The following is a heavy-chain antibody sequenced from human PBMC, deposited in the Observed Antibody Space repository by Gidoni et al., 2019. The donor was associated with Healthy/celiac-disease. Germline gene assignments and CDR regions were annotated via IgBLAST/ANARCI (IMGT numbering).Heavy chain of an antibody. CDR2: IRSKAYGGTT. CDR1: GFTFCVSS. CDR3: TRDRWQQLVERYFDY. Sequence: EVLLVASGGGLVQPGRSLSLSFSASGFTFCVSSMCWFRQAPGKGLEWVGFIRSKAYGGTTEYAASVKGRFTISRDDSKSIAYLQMNSLKTEDTAVYYCTRDRWQQLVERYFDYWGQGTLVTVSS. D-gene: IGHD6-13*01. J-gene: IGHJ4*02. V-gene: IGHV3-49*03.